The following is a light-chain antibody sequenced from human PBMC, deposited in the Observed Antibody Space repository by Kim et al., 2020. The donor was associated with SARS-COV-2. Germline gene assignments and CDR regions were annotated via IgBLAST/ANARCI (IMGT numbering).Light chain of an antibody. Sequence: EIVMTQSPATLSVSPGERVTLSCRASQSVSTNLAWYQQKPGQAPRLLIFGASTRATGIPARFSGSGSGTEFTLTISSLQSEDFAVYYCQQYNSWVTVGQGTRLETK. CDR2: GAS. CDR1: QSVSTN. CDR3: QQYNSWVT. V-gene: IGKV3-15*01. J-gene: IGKJ5*01.